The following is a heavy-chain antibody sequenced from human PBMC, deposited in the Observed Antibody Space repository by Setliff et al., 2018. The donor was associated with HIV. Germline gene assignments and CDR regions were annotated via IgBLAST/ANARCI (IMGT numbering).Heavy chain of an antibody. D-gene: IGHD1-26*01. CDR3: AARGSGSYGYFDY. CDR2: IHHSGGT. V-gene: IGHV4-59*12. Sequence: LSLTCNVSGDSIMNYYWSWIRQPPGKGLEWIGDIHHSGGTNYNPTLKSRVTVSVDTSKNQFSLKLSSVTAADTAVYYCAARGSGSYGYFDYWGQGTLVTVSS. J-gene: IGHJ4*02. CDR1: GDSIMNYY.